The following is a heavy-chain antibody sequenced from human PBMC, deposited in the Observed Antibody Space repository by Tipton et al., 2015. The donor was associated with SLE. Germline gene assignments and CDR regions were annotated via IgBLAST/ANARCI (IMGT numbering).Heavy chain of an antibody. CDR3: ARVVVGAFDY. CDR2: ISVYNGYT. CDR1: GYTFIHKG. V-gene: IGHV1-18*01. Sequence: LVQSGAEVKKPGASVKVSCKASGYTFIHKGISWVRQAPGQGLEFMGWISVYNGYTNYAQKFQGRVTLTTDTSTSTAYMELRSLRSDDTAVYYCARVVVGAFDYWGQGTLVTVSS. J-gene: IGHJ4*02. D-gene: IGHD2-15*01.